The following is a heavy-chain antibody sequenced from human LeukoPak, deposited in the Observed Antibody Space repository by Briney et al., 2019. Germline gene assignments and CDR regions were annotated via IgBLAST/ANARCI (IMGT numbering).Heavy chain of an antibody. Sequence: GGSLRLSCAASGFTFSSYSMNWVRQAPGKGLEWVSSISSSSSYIYYADSVKGRFTISRDNAKNSLYLQMNSLRAEDTAVYYCARSRAARPVDYWGREPWSPSPQ. J-gene: IGHJ4*02. CDR2: ISSSSSYI. D-gene: IGHD6-6*01. CDR3: ARSRAARPVDY. CDR1: GFTFSSYS. V-gene: IGHV3-21*01.